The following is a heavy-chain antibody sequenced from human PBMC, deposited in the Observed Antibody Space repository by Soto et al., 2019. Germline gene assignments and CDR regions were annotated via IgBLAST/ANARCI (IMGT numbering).Heavy chain of an antibody. D-gene: IGHD6-19*01. CDR2: ISAYNGNT. CDR1: GYTFTSYG. CDR3: ARGYAVAGMGWDFDY. V-gene: IGHV1-18*01. J-gene: IGHJ4*02. Sequence: VASVKVSCKASGYTFTSYGISWVRQAPGQGLEWMGWISAYNGNTNYAQKLQGRVTMTTDTSTSTAYMELRSLRSDDTAVYYCARGYAVAGMGWDFDYWGQGTLVTVSS.